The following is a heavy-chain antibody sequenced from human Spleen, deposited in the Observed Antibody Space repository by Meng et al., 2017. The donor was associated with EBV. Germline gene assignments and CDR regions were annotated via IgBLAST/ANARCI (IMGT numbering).Heavy chain of an antibody. Sequence: QVQLVQSGAEVKRPGSSVKVSCKAAGGTLSNYAIAWVRQAPGQGLEWMGGFIPFFGTPNYAQRFQGRVTITADSSTSTAYMQLTSLRSEDTATYYCATMMKSGFDYWGQGTLVTVSS. CDR2: FIPFFGTP. CDR3: ATMMKSGFDY. J-gene: IGHJ4*02. CDR1: GGTLSNYA. V-gene: IGHV1-69*06. D-gene: IGHD3-16*01.